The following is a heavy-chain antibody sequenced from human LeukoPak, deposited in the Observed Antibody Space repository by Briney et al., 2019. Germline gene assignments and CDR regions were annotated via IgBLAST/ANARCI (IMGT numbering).Heavy chain of an antibody. Sequence: ASVKVSCKASGYTFTSYYMHWVRHAPGQGLEWMGIINPSGGSASSAQKFQGRVTLTKDTSTSTVYMELSSLRSEDTAVYYCARDYHGSGSLTTFDYWGQGTLVTVSS. V-gene: IGHV1-46*01. J-gene: IGHJ4*02. D-gene: IGHD3-10*01. CDR2: INPSGGSA. CDR3: ARDYHGSGSLTTFDY. CDR1: GYTFTSYY.